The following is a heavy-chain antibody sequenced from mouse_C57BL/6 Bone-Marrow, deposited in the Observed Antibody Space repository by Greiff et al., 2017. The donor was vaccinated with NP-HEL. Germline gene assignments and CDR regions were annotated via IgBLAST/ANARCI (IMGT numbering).Heavy chain of an antibody. J-gene: IGHJ2*01. V-gene: IGHV1-19*01. CDR1: GYTFTDYY. Sequence: VQLQQSGPVLVKPGASVKMSCKASGYTFTDYYMNWVKQSHGKSLEWIGVINPYNGGTSYNQKFKGKATLTVDKSSSTAYMELNSLTSEDYAVYYCAREGTVVDKGDYWGQGTTLTVSS. CDR3: AREGTVVDKGDY. CDR2: INPYNGGT. D-gene: IGHD1-1*01.